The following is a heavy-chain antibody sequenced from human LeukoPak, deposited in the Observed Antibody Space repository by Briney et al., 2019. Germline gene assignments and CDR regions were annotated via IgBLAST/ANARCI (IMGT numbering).Heavy chain of an antibody. CDR3: AKDGDTAMVTMS. Sequence: AETLSLTCTVSGVSISSISYYWGWVRPAPGKGLVWVAFIRYDGSNKYYADSVKGRFTISRDNSKNTLYLQMNSLRAEDKAVYYCAKDGDTAMVTMSWGQGTLVTVSS. CDR2: IRYDGSNK. V-gene: IGHV3-30*02. CDR1: GVSISSISYY. D-gene: IGHD5-18*01. J-gene: IGHJ4*02.